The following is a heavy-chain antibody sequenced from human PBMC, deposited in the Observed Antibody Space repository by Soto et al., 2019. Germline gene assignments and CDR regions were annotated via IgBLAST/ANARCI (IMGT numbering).Heavy chain of an antibody. J-gene: IGHJ3*02. CDR1: GYTFTSYG. CDR2: ISAYNGNT. Sequence: GASVKVSCKASGYTFTSYGISWVRQAPGQGLEWMGWISAYNGNTNYAQKLQGRVTMTTDTSTSTAYMELRSLRSDDTAVYYCAKVWSSRSKGAARRDYDAFAIWGQGTMVTVSS. D-gene: IGHD6-6*01. CDR3: AKVWSSRSKGAARRDYDAFAI. V-gene: IGHV1-18*01.